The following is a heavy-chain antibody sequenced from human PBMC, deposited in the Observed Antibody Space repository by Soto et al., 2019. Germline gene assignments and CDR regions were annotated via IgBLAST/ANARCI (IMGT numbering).Heavy chain of an antibody. CDR3: AKKSCSSPGCPYGMDV. Sequence: GGSLRLSCAASGFNFNAYVMNWVRQAPGKGLEWVSIISFTGDSRYYADSVKDRFTISRDNSQNTLYLQMNSLRAEDTAVYYCAKKSCSSPGCPYGMDVWGQGTTVTVSS. CDR1: GFNFNAYV. D-gene: IGHD2-2*01. CDR2: ISFTGDSR. J-gene: IGHJ6*02. V-gene: IGHV3-23*01.